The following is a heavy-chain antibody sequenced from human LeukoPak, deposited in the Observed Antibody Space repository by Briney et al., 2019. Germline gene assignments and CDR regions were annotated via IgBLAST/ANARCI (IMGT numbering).Heavy chain of an antibody. V-gene: IGHV4-38-2*02. CDR3: ARGGRITMFGVVIMRGAFDI. CDR1: GYSISSGYY. Sequence: SETLSLTCTVSGYSISSGYYWGWIRQPPGKGLEWIGNIYHSGSTYYNPSLKSRVTISVDTSKNQFSLKLSSVTAADTAVYYCARGGRITMFGVVIMRGAFDIWGQGTMVTVSS. CDR2: IYHSGST. D-gene: IGHD3-3*01. J-gene: IGHJ3*02.